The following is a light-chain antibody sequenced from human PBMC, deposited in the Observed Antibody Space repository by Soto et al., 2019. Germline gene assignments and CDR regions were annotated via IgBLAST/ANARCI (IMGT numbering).Light chain of an antibody. V-gene: IGLV2-14*01. J-gene: IGLJ1*01. CDR1: SSDVGGYNY. CDR2: DVS. Sequence: QSALTQPASVSGSPGQSITISCTGTSSDVGGYNYVSWYQQHPGKAPKLMIYDVSNRPSGVSNRFSGSKSGNTASLNISGVQAEDEADYYCSSYTSSSTPYVFGSGTKLTVL. CDR3: SSYTSSSTPYV.